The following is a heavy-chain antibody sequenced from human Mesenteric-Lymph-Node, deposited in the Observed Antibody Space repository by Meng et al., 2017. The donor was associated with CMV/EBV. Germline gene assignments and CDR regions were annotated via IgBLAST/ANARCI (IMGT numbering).Heavy chain of an antibody. CDR3: AKGGRSSGYLVVDEYYFDY. D-gene: IGHD3-22*01. CDR2: IGGSGGNT. V-gene: IGHV3-23*01. J-gene: IGHJ4*02. Sequence: GESLKISCAASGFTFSNYAMSWVRQAPGKGLEWVSAIGGSGGNTYYADSVKGRFTISRDNSKNTLFLQMNKLRAEDTAMYYCAKGGRSSGYLVVDEYYFDYWGQGTLVTVSS. CDR1: GFTFSNYA.